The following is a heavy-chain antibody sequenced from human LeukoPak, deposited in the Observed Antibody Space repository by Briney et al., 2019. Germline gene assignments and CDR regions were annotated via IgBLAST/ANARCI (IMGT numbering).Heavy chain of an antibody. CDR2: ISHDGYST. D-gene: IGHD2-21*01. Sequence: GGSLRLSCVASGFYFNPYWMAWVRQAPGKGLEWVATISHDGYSTFYVDSVRGRFSISRDNAQNYLFLQMSSLRVDDTAVYYCAREYYSSFDYWGQGALVTVSS. CDR3: AREYYSSFDY. CDR1: GFYFNPYW. V-gene: IGHV3-7*01. J-gene: IGHJ4*02.